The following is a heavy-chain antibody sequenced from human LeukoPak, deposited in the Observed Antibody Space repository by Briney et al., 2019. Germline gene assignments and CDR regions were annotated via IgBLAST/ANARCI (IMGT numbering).Heavy chain of an antibody. V-gene: IGHV3-21*01. J-gene: IGHJ2*01. CDR1: GFTFSSYS. Sequence: GSLRLSCAASGFTFSSYSMNWVRQAPGKGLDWVSSISAGSSYIYYADSVKGRFTISRDNTKNSLYLQMNSLRAEDTAVYYCARGGGGWVPAARGVAANLDLWGRGTLVTVSS. D-gene: IGHD2-2*01. CDR3: ARGGGGWVPAARGVAANLDL. CDR2: ISAGSSYI.